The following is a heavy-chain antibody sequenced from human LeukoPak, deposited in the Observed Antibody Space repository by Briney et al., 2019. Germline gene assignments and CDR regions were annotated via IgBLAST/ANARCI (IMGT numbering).Heavy chain of an antibody. Sequence: GRSLRLSCAASGFTFSSYAMHWVRQAPGKGLEWVAVISYDGSNKYYADSVKGRFTISRDNSKNTLYLQMNSLRAEDTAVYYCARDGYQLLYNLDYWGQGTLVTVSS. D-gene: IGHD2-2*02. V-gene: IGHV3-30-3*01. J-gene: IGHJ4*02. CDR2: ISYDGSNK. CDR3: ARDGYQLLYNLDY. CDR1: GFTFSSYA.